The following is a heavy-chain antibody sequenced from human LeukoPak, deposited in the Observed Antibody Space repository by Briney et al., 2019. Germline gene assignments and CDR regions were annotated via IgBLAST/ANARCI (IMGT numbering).Heavy chain of an antibody. CDR3: ARDGSSSLGPSARLPRPFWHRFDP. CDR2: ISAYNGNT. D-gene: IGHD6-6*01. V-gene: IGHV1-18*01. CDR1: GYTFTSYG. Sequence: ASVKVSCKASGYTFTSYGISWVRQAPGQGLEWMGWISAYNGNTNYAQKLQGRVTITTDTSTSTAYMELRSLRSDDTAVYYCARDGSSSLGPSARLPRPFWHRFDPWGQGTLVTVSS. J-gene: IGHJ5*02.